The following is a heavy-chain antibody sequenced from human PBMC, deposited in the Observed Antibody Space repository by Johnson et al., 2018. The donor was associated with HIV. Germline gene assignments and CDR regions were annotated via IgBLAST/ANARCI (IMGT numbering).Heavy chain of an antibody. D-gene: IGHD1-1*01. CDR3: AKERAYIRSFDI. Sequence: VQLVESGGGVVQPGRSLRLSCAASGFTVSSNYMRWVRQAPGKGLEWVSFIYDGGSTYYADSVKGRFTISRDNSKNTLHLQINSLRAEDTAMYYCAKERAYIRSFDIWGQGTVVTVSS. V-gene: IGHV3-66*02. J-gene: IGHJ3*02. CDR2: IYDGGST. CDR1: GFTVSSNY.